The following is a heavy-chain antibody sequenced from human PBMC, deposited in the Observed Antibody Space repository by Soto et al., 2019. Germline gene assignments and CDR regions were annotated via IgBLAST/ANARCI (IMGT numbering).Heavy chain of an antibody. D-gene: IGHD4-17*01. CDR1: GFTFSSYG. V-gene: IGHV3-33*01. CDR2: IWYDGSNE. Sequence: QVQLVESGGGVVQPGRSLRLSCAASGFTFSSYGMHWVRQAPGKGLEWVAVIWYDGSNEYYADSVKGRFTISRDNSKNTLYLQMNSLRADDTAVYYCAREGNYGDYYYYYGMDVWGQGTTVTVSS. J-gene: IGHJ6*02. CDR3: AREGNYGDYYYYYGMDV.